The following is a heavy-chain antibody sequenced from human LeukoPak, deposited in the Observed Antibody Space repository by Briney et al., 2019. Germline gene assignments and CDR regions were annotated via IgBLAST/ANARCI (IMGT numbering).Heavy chain of an antibody. D-gene: IGHD6-13*01. Sequence: GGSLRLSCAASGFTSSSYEMNWVRHAQGEGLEWVSYISSSGSTIYYADTVKGRFTISRDNAKNSLYLQMNSLRAEDTAVYYCARVAEAAAFDSWGQGTLVTVSS. V-gene: IGHV3-48*03. CDR1: GFTSSSYE. J-gene: IGHJ4*02. CDR3: ARVAEAAAFDS. CDR2: ISSSGSTI.